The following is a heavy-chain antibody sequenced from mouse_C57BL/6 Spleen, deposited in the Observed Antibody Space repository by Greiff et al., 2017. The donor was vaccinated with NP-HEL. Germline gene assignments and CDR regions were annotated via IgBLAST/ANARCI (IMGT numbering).Heavy chain of an antibody. V-gene: IGHV1-81*01. Sequence: QVQLQQSGAELARPGASVKLSCKASGYTFTSYGISWVKQRTGQDLEWIGEIYPRSGNTYYNEKFKGKATLTADKSSSTAYMELRSLTSEDSAVYFCARNRDGSSLDYWGQGTTLTVSS. CDR3: ARNRDGSSLDY. CDR2: IYPRSGNT. D-gene: IGHD1-1*01. J-gene: IGHJ2*01. CDR1: GYTFTSYG.